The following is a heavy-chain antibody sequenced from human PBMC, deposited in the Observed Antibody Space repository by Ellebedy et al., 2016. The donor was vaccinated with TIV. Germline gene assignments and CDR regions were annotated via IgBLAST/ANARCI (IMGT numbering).Heavy chain of an antibody. D-gene: IGHD7-27*01. Sequence: SETLSLTCAVYGEPFRGYSWTWIRQPPGKGLEWIGDINHSGNTNFNPSLKSRVSISVDTSKNQFSLNLRSVTAADTAVYYCARGRPYLGKGLDSWGQGTLVTVSS. CDR1: GEPFRGYS. J-gene: IGHJ4*02. CDR3: ARGRPYLGKGLDS. V-gene: IGHV4-34*01. CDR2: INHSGNT.